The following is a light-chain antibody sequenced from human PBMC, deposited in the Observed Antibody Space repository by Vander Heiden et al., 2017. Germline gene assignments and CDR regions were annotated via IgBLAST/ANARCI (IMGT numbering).Light chain of an antibody. V-gene: IGKV1-33*01. Sequence: DIQMTHSPSSLSASVGDRVTITCQASQDISNDLNWYQQKPGKAPKLLIDDASNLETGVPSRCSGSGSGTDFTFTISSLQPEDIATYDCQQYDNLPFTFGSGTKVDIK. J-gene: IGKJ3*01. CDR2: DAS. CDR1: QDISND. CDR3: QQYDNLPFT.